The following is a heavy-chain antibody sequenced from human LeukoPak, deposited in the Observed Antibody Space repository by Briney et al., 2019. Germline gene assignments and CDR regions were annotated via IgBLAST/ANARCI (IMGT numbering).Heavy chain of an antibody. CDR3: ARGAGVGVIDY. J-gene: IGHJ4*02. Sequence: GGSLRLSCAASGFTFSNYWMSWVRQAPGKGLEWVSVIYGGGSTYYADSVKGRFTISRDNSKNTLYLQMNSLRAEDTAVYYCARGAGVGVIDYWGQGTLVTVSS. CDR1: GFTFSNYW. CDR2: IYGGGST. V-gene: IGHV3-53*01. D-gene: IGHD3-10*01.